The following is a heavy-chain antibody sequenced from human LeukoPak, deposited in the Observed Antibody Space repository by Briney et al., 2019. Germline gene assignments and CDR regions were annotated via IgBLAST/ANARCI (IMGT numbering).Heavy chain of an antibody. CDR2: MLYSGSK. Sequence: SETLSLTCTVSGGSISSSSYYWGWLRQPPGRGGGWSGSMLYSGSKSYNPSLKSRVILSVDTSKNHFSLKLTSVTATDTAVYYCARHGCSSNICHFDYWGQGTLVTVSS. V-gene: IGHV4-39*01. D-gene: IGHD2-2*01. CDR3: ARHGCSSNICHFDY. J-gene: IGHJ4*02. CDR1: GGSISSSSYY.